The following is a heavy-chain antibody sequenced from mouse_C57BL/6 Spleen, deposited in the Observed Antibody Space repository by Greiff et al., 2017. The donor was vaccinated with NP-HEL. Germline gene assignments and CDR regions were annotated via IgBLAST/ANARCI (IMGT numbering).Heavy chain of an antibody. CDR2: IYPGSGST. CDR1: GYTFTSYW. Sequence: QLQQPGAELVKPGASVKMSCKASGYTFTSYWITWVKQRPGQGLEWIGDIYPGSGSTNYNEKFKSKATLTVDTSSSTAYMQLSSLTSEDSAVYYCARVTTVYHGAMDYWGQGTSVTVSS. D-gene: IGHD1-1*01. V-gene: IGHV1-55*01. J-gene: IGHJ4*01. CDR3: ARVTTVYHGAMDY.